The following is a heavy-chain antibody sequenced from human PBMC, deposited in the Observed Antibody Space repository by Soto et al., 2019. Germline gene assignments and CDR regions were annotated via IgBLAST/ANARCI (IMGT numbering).Heavy chain of an antibody. D-gene: IGHD6-19*01. V-gene: IGHV1-18*01. CDR3: ARVWGIAVAGTYADY. J-gene: IGHJ4*02. CDR1: GYTFTSYG. Sequence: QVQLVQSGAEVKKPGASVKVSCKASGYTFTSYGISWVRQAPGQGLEWMGWISAYNWNTKYAHKLKGRVTMTTDTSTSTAYMELRSLRSDDTAVYYCARVWGIAVAGTYADYWGQGTLVTVSS. CDR2: ISAYNWNT.